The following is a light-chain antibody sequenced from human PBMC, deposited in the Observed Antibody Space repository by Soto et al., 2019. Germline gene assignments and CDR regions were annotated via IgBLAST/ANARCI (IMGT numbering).Light chain of an antibody. J-gene: IGKJ1*01. CDR1: QSISTY. Sequence: DIQMTQSPSTLSASVGDRVTITCRASQSISTYLNWYQQKLGKAPTLLIYAASSLQSGVPSRFRGGGSGTDFTLTISNLQPEDFATYFCQQCYGSPRTFGQGTKVDI. V-gene: IGKV1-39*01. CDR3: QQCYGSPRT. CDR2: AAS.